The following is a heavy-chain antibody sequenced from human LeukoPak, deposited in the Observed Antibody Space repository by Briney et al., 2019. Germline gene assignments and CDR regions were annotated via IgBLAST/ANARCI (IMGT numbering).Heavy chain of an antibody. Sequence: PGGSLRLSCAASGFTFSSYWMSWVRQAPGKGLEWVANIKQDGSEKYYVDSVKGRFTISGDNAKNSLYLQMNSLRAEDTAVYYCARDHVLGGSYYYYYYYGMDVWGQGTAVTVSS. D-gene: IGHD1-26*01. CDR2: IKQDGSEK. CDR3: ARDHVLGGSYYYYYYYGMDV. V-gene: IGHV3-7*01. J-gene: IGHJ6*02. CDR1: GFTFSSYW.